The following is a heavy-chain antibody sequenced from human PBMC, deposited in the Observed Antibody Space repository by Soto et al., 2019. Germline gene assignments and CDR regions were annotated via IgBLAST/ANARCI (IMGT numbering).Heavy chain of an antibody. CDR3: ARDIYYGSGTYYTPMDL. J-gene: IGHJ6*02. CDR2: ISSSDTYI. Sequence: LRLSCAASGFALTSYSMNWVRQAPGKGLEWLSSISSSDTYIYYADSVKGRFTISRDNAKNSLYLQMNSLRAEDTAVYYCARDIYYGSGTYYTPMDLWGQGTTVTVSS. CDR1: GFALTSYS. D-gene: IGHD3-10*01. V-gene: IGHV3-21*01.